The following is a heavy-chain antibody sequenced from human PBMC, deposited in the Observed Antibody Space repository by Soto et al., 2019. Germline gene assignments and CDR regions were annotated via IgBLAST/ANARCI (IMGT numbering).Heavy chain of an antibody. V-gene: IGHV3-23*01. CDR2: ISGSGGST. Sequence: GGSLRLSCXASGFTFSSYAMSWVRQAPGKGLEWVSAISGSGGSTYYADSVKGRFTISRDNSKNTLYLQMNSLRAEDTAVYYCANSLDYGSSYYYYGMDVWGQGTTVTVSS. D-gene: IGHD3-10*01. J-gene: IGHJ6*02. CDR1: GFTFSSYA. CDR3: ANSLDYGSSYYYYGMDV.